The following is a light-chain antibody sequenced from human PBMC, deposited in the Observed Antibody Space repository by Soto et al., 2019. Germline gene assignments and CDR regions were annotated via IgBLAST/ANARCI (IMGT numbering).Light chain of an antibody. Sequence: IGLNQSPGTLSLSPGERATLSCRASQSVSSSYLAWYQQKPGQAPRLLIDGASSRATGIPDRFSGGGCGTDFTLTVSRLEPEDFAVYYCQQFSSYPLTFGGGSIVDI. J-gene: IGKJ4*01. CDR1: QSVSSSY. CDR2: GAS. V-gene: IGKV3-20*01. CDR3: QQFSSYPLT.